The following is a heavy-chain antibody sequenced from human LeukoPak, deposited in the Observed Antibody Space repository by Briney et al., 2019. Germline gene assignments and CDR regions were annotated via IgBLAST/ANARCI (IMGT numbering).Heavy chain of an antibody. V-gene: IGHV1-69*02. Sequence: GSSVKVSCKASGGTFSSYTISWVRQAPGQGREWMGRIIPILGIANYAQKFQGRVTITADKSTSTAYMELSSLRSEDTAVYYCAGYLPTVHYGGNSGWFDPWGQGTLVTVSS. CDR1: GGTFSSYT. CDR2: IIPILGIA. D-gene: IGHD4-23*01. J-gene: IGHJ5*02. CDR3: AGYLPTVHYGGNSGWFDP.